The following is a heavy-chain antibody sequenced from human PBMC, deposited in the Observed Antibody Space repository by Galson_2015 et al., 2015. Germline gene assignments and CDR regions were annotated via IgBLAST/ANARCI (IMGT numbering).Heavy chain of an antibody. CDR1: GGTFSSYA. J-gene: IGHJ5*02. CDR2: IIPIFGTA. Sequence: SVKVSCKASGGTFSSYAISWVRQAPGQGLEWMGGIIPIFGTANYAQKFQGRVTITADESTSTAYMELSSLRSEDTAVYYCARAPYYYDSSGSPNYPNWFDPWGQGTLVTVSS. CDR3: ARAPYYYDSSGSPNYPNWFDP. V-gene: IGHV1-69*13. D-gene: IGHD3-22*01.